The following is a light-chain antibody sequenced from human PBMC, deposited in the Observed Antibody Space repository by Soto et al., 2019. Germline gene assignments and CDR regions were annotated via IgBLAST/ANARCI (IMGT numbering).Light chain of an antibody. J-gene: IGLJ3*02. CDR3: QVWDTLIDHPVV. Sequence: SYVLTQPPSVSVAPGQTARITCGGHNIGGQSVHWYQQKPGQAPVLVVYDDRDRPSGIPERFSGSSSGDAATLTISRVEAGDDADYFCQVWDTLIDHPVVFGGGTKLTVL. V-gene: IGLV3-21*02. CDR1: NIGGQS. CDR2: DDR.